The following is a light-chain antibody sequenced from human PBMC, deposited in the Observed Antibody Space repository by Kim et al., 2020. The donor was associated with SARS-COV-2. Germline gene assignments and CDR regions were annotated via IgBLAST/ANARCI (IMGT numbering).Light chain of an antibody. CDR2: DVS. J-gene: IGLJ2*01. Sequence: GRSLTTSSSGTSSGVGGYTYGSSYQQPPGKAPKLMIYDVSKRPSVVSNRFSGSKSGNTASLTISGLQAEDEADYYCSSYTSSSLVVFGGGTQLTVL. CDR1: SSGVGGYTY. CDR3: SSYTSSSLVV. V-gene: IGLV2-14*04.